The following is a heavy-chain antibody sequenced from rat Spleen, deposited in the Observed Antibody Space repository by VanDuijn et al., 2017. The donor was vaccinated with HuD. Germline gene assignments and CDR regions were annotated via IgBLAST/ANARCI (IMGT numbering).Heavy chain of an antibody. J-gene: IGHJ4*01. Sequence: EVQLVESGGGLVQPGRSLKLSCAASGFTFSNYDMAWVRQVPTKGLEWVASISTGGGNTYYRDSVKGRFTISRDNAKSTLYLQMDSLRSEDTATYYCARHYGGYSEYVMDAWGQGASVTVSS. CDR1: GFTFSNYD. D-gene: IGHD1-11*01. V-gene: IGHV5S23*01. CDR3: ARHYGGYSEYVMDA. CDR2: ISTGGGNT.